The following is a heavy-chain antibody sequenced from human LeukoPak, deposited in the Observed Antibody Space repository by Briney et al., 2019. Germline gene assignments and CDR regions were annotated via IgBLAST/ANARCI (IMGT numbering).Heavy chain of an antibody. CDR2: IDWEDDK. V-gene: IGHV2-70*11. D-gene: IGHD5-18*01. Sequence: SGPTLLNPAQALTLSCNSTRFSLRTSGMCVSWIRQPPGKALEWLERIDWEDDKYYSTSLKTRLTISKDTSKYQVVLTMTDEQPESPGTGCVTRVEEDTAIETGFDYWGQGTLVTVSS. CDR1: RFSLRTSGMC. J-gene: IGHJ4*02. CDR3: TRVEEDTAIETGFDY.